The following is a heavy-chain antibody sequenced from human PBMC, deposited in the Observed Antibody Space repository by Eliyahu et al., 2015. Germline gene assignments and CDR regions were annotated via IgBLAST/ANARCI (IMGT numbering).Heavy chain of an antibody. D-gene: IGHD3-10*01. V-gene: IGHV4-34*01. J-gene: IGHJ4*02. CDR2: INHSGST. CDR3: ARANPLSVDY. Sequence: QVQLQQWGAGLLKPSETLSXTCAVXGGXFSGYYWSWXRQPPGKGLXWIGEINHSGSTNYNPSLKSRVTISVDTSKNQFSLKLSSVTAADTAVYYCARANPLSVDYWGQGTLVTVSS. CDR1: GGXFSGYY.